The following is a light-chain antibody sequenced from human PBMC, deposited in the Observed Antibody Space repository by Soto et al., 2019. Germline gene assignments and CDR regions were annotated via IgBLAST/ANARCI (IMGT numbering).Light chain of an antibody. CDR3: QQRYSTLT. Sequence: DIQMTQSPSSLSASVGDRVTITCRASQSISSYLNWYQQKPGKAPKLLIYAASSLQSGVPSRFSGSGSGTDFTLTISSLQPEDFVTYYCQQRYSTLTFGPGTKVDIK. J-gene: IGKJ3*01. CDR1: QSISSY. V-gene: IGKV1-39*01. CDR2: AAS.